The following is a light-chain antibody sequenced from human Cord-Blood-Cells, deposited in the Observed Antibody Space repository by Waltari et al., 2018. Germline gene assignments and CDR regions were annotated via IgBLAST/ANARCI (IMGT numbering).Light chain of an antibody. J-gene: IGLJ3*02. CDR1: SSNIGSNY. CDR2: RNN. Sequence: QSVLPQPPSASGTPGQRVTISCSGSSSNIGSNYVYWYQQIPGTAPKLLIYRNNQRPSGVPDRFAGSKSGTSASLAISGLRSEDEADYYCAAWDDSLSGWVFGGGTKLTVL. V-gene: IGLV1-47*01. CDR3: AAWDDSLSGWV.